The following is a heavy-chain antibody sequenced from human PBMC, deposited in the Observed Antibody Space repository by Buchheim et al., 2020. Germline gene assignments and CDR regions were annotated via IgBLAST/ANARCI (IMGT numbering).Heavy chain of an antibody. Sequence: EVQLVQSGAEVKKPGDSLRISCKGSGYSFSNYWIGWVRQMPGKGLEWMGIFYPGDSDTRSSPSFQGQVTISAAKSIRTAYPQWSSLRASDTATYYCVRGRGYCSDSATCYVYDYWGQGTL. CDR1: GYSFSNYW. J-gene: IGHJ4*02. D-gene: IGHD2-15*01. V-gene: IGHV5-51*01. CDR2: FYPGDSDT. CDR3: VRGRGYCSDSATCYVYDY.